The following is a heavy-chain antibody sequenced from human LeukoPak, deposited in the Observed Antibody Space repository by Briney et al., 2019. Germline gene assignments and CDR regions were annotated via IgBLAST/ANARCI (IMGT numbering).Heavy chain of an antibody. CDR1: GGPISSYY. J-gene: IGHJ4*02. D-gene: IGHD3-9*01. CDR2: IYTSGST. Sequence: SETLSLTCTVSGGPISSYYWSWIRQPAGKGLEWIGRIYTSGSTNYNPSLKSRVTMSVDTSQNQFSLKLSSVTAADTAVYYCARDFTYYDILTGYPRHYFDYWGQGTLVTVSS. CDR3: ARDFTYYDILTGYPRHYFDY. V-gene: IGHV4-4*07.